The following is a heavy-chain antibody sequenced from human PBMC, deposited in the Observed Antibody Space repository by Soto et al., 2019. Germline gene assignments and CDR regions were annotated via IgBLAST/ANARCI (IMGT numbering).Heavy chain of an antibody. CDR1: GYTFSDYY. J-gene: IGHJ5*02. D-gene: IGHD3-3*01. CDR3: ARVHKGAAPITIFGVAKRNWFDP. Sequence: ASVKVSCKASGYTFSDYYIHWVRQAPGQGLEWMGWINPNSGGTKYAPKFQGGVTMTRDTSITTAYMELSRLRSGDTAVYYCARVHKGAAPITIFGVAKRNWFDPWGQGTLVTVS. CDR2: INPNSGGT. V-gene: IGHV1-2*02.